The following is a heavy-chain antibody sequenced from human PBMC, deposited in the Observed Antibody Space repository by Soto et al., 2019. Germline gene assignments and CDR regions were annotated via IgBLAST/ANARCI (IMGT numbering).Heavy chain of an antibody. CDR2: IYPGDSDT. D-gene: IGHD1-26*01. CDR3: ARLIPEGAYVDY. V-gene: IGHV5-51*01. Sequence: PGESLRISCRGSGDSFAGYWIGWVRQMPGKGLEWMGIIYPGDSDTRYSPSFQGQVIISADKSISTAYLQWSSLKASDTAMYYCARLIPEGAYVDYWGQGTLVTVPS. CDR1: GDSFAGYW. J-gene: IGHJ4*02.